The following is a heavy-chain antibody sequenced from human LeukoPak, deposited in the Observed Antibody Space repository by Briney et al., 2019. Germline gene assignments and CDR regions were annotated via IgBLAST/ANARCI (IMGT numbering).Heavy chain of an antibody. CDR2: IIPIFGTA. CDR1: GGTFSSYA. CDR3: ARIVRTPRNGSGYRP. D-gene: IGHD3-22*01. J-gene: IGHJ5*02. Sequence: ASVKVSCKASGGTFSSYAISWVRQAPGQGLEWMGGIIPIFGTANYAQKFQGRVTITADESTSTAYMELSSLRSEDTAVYYCARIVRTPRNGSGYRPWGQGTLVTVSS. V-gene: IGHV1-69*13.